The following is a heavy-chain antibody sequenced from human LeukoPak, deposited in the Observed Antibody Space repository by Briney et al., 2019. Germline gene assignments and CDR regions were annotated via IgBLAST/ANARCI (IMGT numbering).Heavy chain of an antibody. D-gene: IGHD3-3*01. V-gene: IGHV3-21*01. CDR2: ISSSSSYI. J-gene: IGHJ6*02. CDR3: ARETYYDFWSGYYNYYYYGMDV. Sequence: PGGSLRLSCAASGFTFSSYSMNWVRQAPGKGLEWVSSISSSSSYIYYADSVKGRFTISRDNAKNSLYLQMNSLRAEDTAVYYCARETYYDFWSGYYNYYYYGMDVWGQGTTVTVSS. CDR1: GFTFSSYS.